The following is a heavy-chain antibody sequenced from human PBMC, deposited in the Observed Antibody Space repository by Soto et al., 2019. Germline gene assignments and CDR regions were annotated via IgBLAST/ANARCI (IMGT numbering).Heavy chain of an antibody. J-gene: IGHJ4*02. CDR1: GGTFSIYT. CDR3: ARDRDNSNWPNFDS. CDR2: VLPFLDIT. V-gene: IGHV1-69*02. D-gene: IGHD6-13*01. Sequence: QVQLVQSGSEVKKPGSSVRVCCKTSGGTFSIYTISWVRQAPGQGLEWMGRVLPFLDITSYSQRFQGRVTITADRSTTTAYMELSSLRSEDTAVYYCARDRDNSNWPNFDSWGQGTLVTVSS.